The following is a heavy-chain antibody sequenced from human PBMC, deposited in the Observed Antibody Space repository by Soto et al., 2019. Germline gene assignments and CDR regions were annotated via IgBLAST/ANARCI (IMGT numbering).Heavy chain of an antibody. Sequence: SETLSLTCTVSGGSISSYYWSWIRQPPGKGLEWIGYIYYSGSTNYNPSLKSRVTISVDTSKNQFSLKLSSVTAADTAVYYCARERGIAAAGARYYYYYGMDVWGQGTTVTVSS. D-gene: IGHD6-13*01. V-gene: IGHV4-59*01. J-gene: IGHJ6*02. CDR2: IYYSGST. CDR1: GGSISSYY. CDR3: ARERGIAAAGARYYYYYGMDV.